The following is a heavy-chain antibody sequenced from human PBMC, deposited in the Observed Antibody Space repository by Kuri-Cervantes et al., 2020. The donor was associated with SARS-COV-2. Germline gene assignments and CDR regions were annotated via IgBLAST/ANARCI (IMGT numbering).Heavy chain of an antibody. Sequence: GGSLRLSCAASGFTFSSYAMSWVRQAPGKGLEWVSAISGSGGSTYYADSVKGRFTISRDNSKNTLYLQMNGLRAEDTAVYYCAKASLVGYYYYYMDVWGKGTTVTVSS. CDR1: GFTFSSYA. CDR2: ISGSGGST. V-gene: IGHV3-23*01. CDR3: AKASLVGYYYYYMDV. J-gene: IGHJ6*03. D-gene: IGHD1-26*01.